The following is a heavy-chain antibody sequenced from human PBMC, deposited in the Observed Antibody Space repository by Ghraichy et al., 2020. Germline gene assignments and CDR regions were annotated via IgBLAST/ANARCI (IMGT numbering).Heavy chain of an antibody. CDR1: GGSISSGGYY. CDR3: ARGNYGFVDY. CDR2: IYYSGST. V-gene: IGHV4-31*03. D-gene: IGHD1-7*01. Sequence: SETLSLTCTVSGGSISSGGYYWSWIRQHPGKGLEWIGYIYYSGSTYYNPSLKSRVTISVDTSKNQFSLKLSSVTAADTAVYYCARGNYGFVDYWGQGTLVTVSS. J-gene: IGHJ4*02.